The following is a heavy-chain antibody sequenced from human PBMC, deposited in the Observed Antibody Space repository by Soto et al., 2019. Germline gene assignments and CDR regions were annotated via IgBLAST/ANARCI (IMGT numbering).Heavy chain of an antibody. Sequence: SETLSLTCSVSGGTISGYYWTWIRQPAGRGLEWIGRIYSSGNTKYNPSLQSRVTMSLDTSNNQFSLRLTSVTAADTAVYYCARGQRFSDWFDPWGQGTLVTVSS. J-gene: IGHJ5*02. CDR1: GGTISGYY. CDR3: ARGQRFSDWFDP. CDR2: IYSSGNT. V-gene: IGHV4-4*07. D-gene: IGHD3-3*01.